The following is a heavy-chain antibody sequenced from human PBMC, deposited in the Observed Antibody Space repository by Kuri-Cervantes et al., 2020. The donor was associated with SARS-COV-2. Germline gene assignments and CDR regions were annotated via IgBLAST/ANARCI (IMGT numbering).Heavy chain of an antibody. D-gene: IGHD3-3*01. V-gene: IGHV1-69*13. CDR3: ARDREKGYDFWSGYYTYYYYGMDV. CDR2: IIPIFGTA. J-gene: IGHJ6*02. Sequence: SVKVSCKASGGTFSSYAISWVRQAPGQGLEWMGGIIPIFGTANYAQRFQGRVTITADASTSTAYMELSSLRSEDTAVYYCARDREKGYDFWSGYYTYYYYGMDVWGQGTTVTVSS. CDR1: GGTFSSYA.